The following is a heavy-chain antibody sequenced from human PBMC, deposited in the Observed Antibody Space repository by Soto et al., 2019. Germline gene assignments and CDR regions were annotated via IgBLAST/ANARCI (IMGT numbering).Heavy chain of an antibody. Sequence: QVQLQESGPGLVKPSQTLSLTCTVSGGSISSGGYYWSWIRQHPGKGLEWIGYIYYSGNTYYNPSLKSRVTISEDTYKNQFSLKLSSVTAADTAVYYCARGVTMVRGVIHTPYFDYWGQGTLVTVSS. CDR1: GGSISSGGYY. CDR3: ARGVTMVRGVIHTPYFDY. CDR2: IYYSGNT. V-gene: IGHV4-31*03. D-gene: IGHD3-10*01. J-gene: IGHJ4*02.